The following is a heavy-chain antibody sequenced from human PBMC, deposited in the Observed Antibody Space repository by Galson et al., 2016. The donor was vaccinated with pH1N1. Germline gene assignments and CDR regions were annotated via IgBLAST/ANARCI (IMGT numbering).Heavy chain of an antibody. Sequence: SETLSLTCTVSGGSISTYYWSWIRQPAGKGLEWIGRIFASGNTLYNPSLKSRVTMSLDTSKNQFSLKLNSVTAADTAVYYCAREYTVLGEGWSYGLDVWGQGTTVTVSS. CDR2: IFASGNT. V-gene: IGHV4-4*07. D-gene: IGHD2-15*01. CDR3: AREYTVLGEGWSYGLDV. CDR1: GGSISTYY. J-gene: IGHJ6*02.